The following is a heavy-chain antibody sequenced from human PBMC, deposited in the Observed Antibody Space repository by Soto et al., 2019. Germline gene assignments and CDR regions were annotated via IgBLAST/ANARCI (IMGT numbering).Heavy chain of an antibody. CDR2: IKQGGSEK. CDR3: ARDRGYYGSGSYYFDY. J-gene: IGHJ4*02. CDR1: GFTFSSYW. D-gene: IGHD3-10*01. Sequence: EVQLVESGGGLVQPGGSLRLSCAASGFTFSSYWMSWVRQAPGKGLEWVANIKQGGSEKYYVDSVKGRFTISRDNAKNSLYLQMNSLTAEDTAVYYCARDRGYYGSGSYYFDYWGQGTLVTVSS. V-gene: IGHV3-7*01.